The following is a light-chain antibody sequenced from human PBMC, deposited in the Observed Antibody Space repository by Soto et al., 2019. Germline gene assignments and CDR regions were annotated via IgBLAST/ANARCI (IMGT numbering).Light chain of an antibody. Sequence: QSALTQPASVSGSPGQSITISCTGTSSNVGDYNLVSWYQQHPGKAPKLIIYEGNSRPSGVSSRFSGSKSGNTASLTISGLQAEDEGDYYCCPYAGIDTFVLFGGGTKVTVL. CDR3: CPYAGIDTFVL. CDR2: EGN. CDR1: SSNVGDYNL. V-gene: IGLV2-23*01. J-gene: IGLJ3*02.